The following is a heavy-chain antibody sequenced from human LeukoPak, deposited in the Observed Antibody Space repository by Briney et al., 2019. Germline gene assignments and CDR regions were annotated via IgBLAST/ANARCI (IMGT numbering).Heavy chain of an antibody. V-gene: IGHV1-24*01. J-gene: IGHJ5*02. D-gene: IGHD6-6*01. CDR1: GYTLTELS. CDR3: ATGRALGSSGHWFDP. CDR2: FVPEDGET. Sequence: GASVKVSCKVSGYTLTELSMHWVRQAPGKGLEWMGGFVPEDGETIYAQKFQGRVTMTEDTSTDTAYMELSSLRSEDTAVYYCATGRALGSSGHWFDPWGQGTLVTVSS.